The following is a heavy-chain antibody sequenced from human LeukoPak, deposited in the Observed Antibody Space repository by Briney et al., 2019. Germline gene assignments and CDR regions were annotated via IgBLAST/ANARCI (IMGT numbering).Heavy chain of an antibody. D-gene: IGHD3-22*01. CDR2: IYYSGST. J-gene: IGHJ4*02. V-gene: IGHV4-31*03. Sequence: SETLSLTCTVSGGSISSGGYYWSWIRQHPGKGLEWIGYIYYSGSTYYNPSLKSRVTISVDTSKNQFSLKLSSVTAADTAVYYCARDGYYDSSGKGFGYWGQGTLVTVSS. CDR1: GGSISSGGYY. CDR3: ARDGYYDSSGKGFGY.